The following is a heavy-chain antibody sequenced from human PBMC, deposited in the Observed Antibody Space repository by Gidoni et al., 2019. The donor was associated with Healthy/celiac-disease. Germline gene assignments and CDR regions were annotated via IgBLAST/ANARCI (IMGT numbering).Heavy chain of an antibody. CDR3: AREGGDYVWGSYRGFDY. Sequence: QVQLQESGPGLVKPSETLSRTCTVSGGSISSYYWSWIRQPPGKGLEWIGYIYYSGSTNYNPSLKSRVTISVDTSKNQFSLKLSSVTAADTAVYYCAREGGDYVWGSYRGFDYWGQGTLVTVSS. J-gene: IGHJ4*02. V-gene: IGHV4-59*01. CDR1: GGSISSYY. CDR2: IYYSGST. D-gene: IGHD3-16*02.